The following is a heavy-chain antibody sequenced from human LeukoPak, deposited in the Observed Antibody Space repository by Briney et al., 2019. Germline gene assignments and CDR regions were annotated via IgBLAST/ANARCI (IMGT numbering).Heavy chain of an antibody. Sequence: SVKVSCKASGGTFSSYAISWVRQAPGQGLEWMGRIIPILGIANYAQKFQGRVTMTEDTSTDTAYMELSSLRSEDTAVYYCATDRATPPYYYMDVWGKGTTVTVSS. J-gene: IGHJ6*03. CDR1: GGTFSSYA. V-gene: IGHV1-69*04. CDR3: ATDRATPPYYYMDV. CDR2: IIPILGIA.